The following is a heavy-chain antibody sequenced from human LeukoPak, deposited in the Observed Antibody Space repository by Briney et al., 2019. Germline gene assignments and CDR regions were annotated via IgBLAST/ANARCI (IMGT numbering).Heavy chain of an antibody. J-gene: IGHJ4*02. V-gene: IGHV3-23*01. Sequence: GGTLRLSCAASGFTFSSYGMSWVRQAPGKGLEWVSAISGSGGSTYYADSVKGRFTISRDNSKNTLYLQMNSLRAEDTAVYYCAKVGDTAMVTGVDYWGQGTLVTVSS. CDR1: GFTFSSYG. CDR3: AKVGDTAMVTGVDY. D-gene: IGHD5-18*01. CDR2: ISGSGGST.